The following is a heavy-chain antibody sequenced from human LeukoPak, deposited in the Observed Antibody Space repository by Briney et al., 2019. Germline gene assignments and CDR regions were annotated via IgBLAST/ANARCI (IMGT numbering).Heavy chain of an antibody. CDR3: ARGPPLSAIVVVPAAMGPFDY. CDR2: INHSGST. CDR1: GGSFSGYY. D-gene: IGHD2-2*01. V-gene: IGHV4-34*01. J-gene: IGHJ4*02. Sequence: SETLSLTCAVYGGSFSGYYWSWIRQPPGKGLEWIGEINHSGSTNYNPSLKSRVTISVDTSKNQFSLKLSSVTTADTAVYYCARGPPLSAIVVVPAAMGPFDYWGQGTLVTVSS.